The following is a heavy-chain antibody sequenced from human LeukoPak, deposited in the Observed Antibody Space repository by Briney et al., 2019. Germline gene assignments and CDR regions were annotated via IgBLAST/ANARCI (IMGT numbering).Heavy chain of an antibody. CDR3: ARDPYDFWSGYSN. CDR1: GFTFSSYS. J-gene: IGHJ4*02. V-gene: IGHV3-48*01. D-gene: IGHD3-3*01. CDR2: ISSSNRTI. Sequence: GGSLRLSCAASGFTFSSYSMSWVRQAPGKGLEWVSYISSSNRTIYYADSVKGRFTISRDNAKNSLYLQMNSLRAEDTAVYYCARDPYDFWSGYSNWGQGTLVTVSS.